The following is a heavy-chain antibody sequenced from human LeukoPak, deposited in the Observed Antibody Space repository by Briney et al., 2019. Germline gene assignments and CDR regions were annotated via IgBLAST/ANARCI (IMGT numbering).Heavy chain of an antibody. D-gene: IGHD3-22*01. CDR1: GFIFSGYA. Sequence: GGSLRLSCAASGFIFSGYAMQWVRQTPGKGLEYVSGISSNGGSTNYANSVKGRFTISRDNSKNTLYLQMGSVRVEDMAVYYCASDLDSSGCWGQGTMVTVSS. CDR2: ISSNGGST. J-gene: IGHJ3*01. V-gene: IGHV3-64*01. CDR3: ASDLDSSGC.